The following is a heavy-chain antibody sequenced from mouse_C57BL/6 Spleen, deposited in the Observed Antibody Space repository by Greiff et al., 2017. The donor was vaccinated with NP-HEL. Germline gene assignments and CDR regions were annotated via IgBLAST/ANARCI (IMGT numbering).Heavy chain of an antibody. CDR2: IHPNSGST. CDR1: GYTFTSYW. V-gene: IGHV1-64*01. J-gene: IGHJ4*01. Sequence: QVQLQQPGAELVKPGASVKLSCKASGYTFTSYWMHWVKQRPGQGLEWIGMIHPNSGSTNYNEKFKSKATLTVDKSSSTAYMQLSSLTSEDSAVYYCARGVYDGYYEAMDYWGQGTSVTVSS. CDR3: ARGVYDGYYEAMDY. D-gene: IGHD2-3*01.